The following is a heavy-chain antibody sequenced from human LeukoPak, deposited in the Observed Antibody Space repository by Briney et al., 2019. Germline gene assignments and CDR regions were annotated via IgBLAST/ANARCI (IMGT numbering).Heavy chain of an antibody. CDR2: MNPNSGNT. CDR3: ARGGSCNSASGGDCSHLLIA. J-gene: IGHJ5*02. D-gene: IGHD2-21*02. Sequence: ASVKVSCKASGYTFTSYDINWVRQATGQGLEWMGWMNPNSGNTAYAQKFQGRVTMTRNTSISTAYMELSSLRSEDTAVYYCARGGSCNSASGGDCSHLLIAWGQGTLVTVSS. V-gene: IGHV1-8*01. CDR1: GYTFTSYD.